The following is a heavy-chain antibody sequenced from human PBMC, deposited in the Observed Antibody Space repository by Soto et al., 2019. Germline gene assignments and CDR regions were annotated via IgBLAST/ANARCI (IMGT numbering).Heavy chain of an antibody. CDR2: ISAYNGNT. D-gene: IGHD3-16*01. V-gene: IGHV1-18*01. J-gene: IGHJ6*02. Sequence: QVKLVQSGAEVKKPGASVKVSCKTSGYTFTSYGISWVRQAPGQGLEWMGWISAYNGNTNYAQKLQDRVTMTTDTSTTTADMELRSLRSDATAVYYCAREGVRPYYYYGMNVWGQGTTVTVSS. CDR3: AREGVRPYYYYGMNV. CDR1: GYTFTSYG.